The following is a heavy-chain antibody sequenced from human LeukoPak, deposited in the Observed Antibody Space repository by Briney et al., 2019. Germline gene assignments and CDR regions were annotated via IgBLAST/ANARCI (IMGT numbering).Heavy chain of an antibody. J-gene: IGHJ4*02. CDR3: AKDLSGWYYFDY. CDR2: ISYDGSNK. D-gene: IGHD6-19*01. CDR1: GFTVSAYA. V-gene: IGHV3-30*18. Sequence: GGSLRLSCAASGFTVSAYAMHWVRQAPGKGLEWVAVISYDGSNKYYADSVKGRFTISRDNSKNTLYLQMNSLRAEDTAVYYCAKDLSGWYYFDYWGQGTLVTVSS.